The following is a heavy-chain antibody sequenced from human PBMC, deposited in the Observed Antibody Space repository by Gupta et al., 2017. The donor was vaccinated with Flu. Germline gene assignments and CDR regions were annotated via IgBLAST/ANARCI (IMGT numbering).Heavy chain of an antibody. CDR1: GFSFSSSG. J-gene: IGHJ4*02. Sequence: QGQLVGSGGGVGPPGRSLRPSCAASGFSFSSSGLHWVRQAPGKGLGGVAVLWYDGSNKYDADSVKVRFTIYRDNSKNTLYLQMNSLRADDTDVYVCAREDYGAVIDYWGQGTLVTVSS. CDR3: AREDYGAVIDY. CDR2: LWYDGSNK. D-gene: IGHD4/OR15-4a*01. V-gene: IGHV3-33*01.